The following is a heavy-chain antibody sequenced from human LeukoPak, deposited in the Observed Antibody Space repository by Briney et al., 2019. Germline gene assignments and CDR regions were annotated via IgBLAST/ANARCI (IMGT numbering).Heavy chain of an antibody. CDR2: ISAYNGNT. CDR1: GYTFPNYG. CDR3: ARRVTAIGYYYYGMDV. D-gene: IGHD2-21*02. V-gene: IGHV1-18*01. Sequence: GASVKVSCKASGYTFPNYGVSWVRQAPGQGLEWMGWISAYNGNTNYAQKLQGRVTMTTDTSTSTAYMELRSLRSDDTAVYYCARRVTAIGYYYYGMDVWGQGTTVTVSS. J-gene: IGHJ6*02.